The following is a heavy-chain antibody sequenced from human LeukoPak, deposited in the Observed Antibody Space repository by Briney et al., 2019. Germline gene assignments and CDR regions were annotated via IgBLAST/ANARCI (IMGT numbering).Heavy chain of an antibody. J-gene: IGHJ6*03. CDR1: GGSISTYY. V-gene: IGHV4-59*01. D-gene: IGHD3-10*01. CDR2: VYYSGST. Sequence: PSETLSLTCTVSGGSISTYYWNWIRQPPGKGLEWIAYVYYSGSTNYNPSLKSRVTISVDTSKNQFSLKLSSVTAADTAVYYCARNSGGYMDVWGKGTTVTVSS. CDR3: ARNSGGYMDV.